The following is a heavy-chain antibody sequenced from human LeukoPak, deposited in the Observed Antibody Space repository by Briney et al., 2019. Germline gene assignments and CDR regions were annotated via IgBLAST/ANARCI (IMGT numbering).Heavy chain of an antibody. CDR1: GFTFTSYG. V-gene: IGHV3-23*01. CDR2: ISGSSDNT. J-gene: IGHJ4*02. CDR3: AKDVDYGDYVVC. D-gene: IGHD4-17*01. Sequence: GGSLRLSCAASGFTFTSYGMSWVRQAPGKGLEWVSTISGSSDNTFYADSVKGRFTISRDNSKNRLYLQMNSLRAEDTAVYYCAKDVDYGDYVVCWGQGTLVTVSS.